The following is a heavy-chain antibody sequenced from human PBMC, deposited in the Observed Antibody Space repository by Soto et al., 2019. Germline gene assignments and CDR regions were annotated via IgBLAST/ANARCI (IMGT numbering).Heavy chain of an antibody. CDR1: GGSISDYY. J-gene: IGHJ5*02. V-gene: IGHV4-59*01. CDR2: MYYSGRI. D-gene: IGHD3-9*01. CDR3: AREAITYYDVVTGLYAGWLDP. Sequence: SQTLSLTCTVSGGSISDYYWSWIRQSPGKGLEWIGYMYYSGRINYNPSLKSRVTISVDTSKNQFSLKLSSVTAADTAVYYCAREAITYYDVVTGLYAGWLDPWGQGTLVTVSS.